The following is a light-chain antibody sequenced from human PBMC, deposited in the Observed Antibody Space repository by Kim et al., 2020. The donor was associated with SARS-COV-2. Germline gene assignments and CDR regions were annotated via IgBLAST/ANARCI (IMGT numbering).Light chain of an antibody. CDR2: EDN. CDR1: SGNIASKY. J-gene: IGLJ3*02. V-gene: IGLV6-57*03. Sequence: GKTVTTSCTRSSGNIASKYVQWYQQRPGSAPTTVIYEDNQRPSGVSDRFSGSIDSSSNSASLTISGLQTEDEADYYCQSYDSSNWVFGGGTKLTVL. CDR3: QSYDSSNWV.